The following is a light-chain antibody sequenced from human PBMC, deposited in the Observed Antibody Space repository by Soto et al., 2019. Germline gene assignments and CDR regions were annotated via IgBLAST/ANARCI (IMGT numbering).Light chain of an antibody. Sequence: HSALTQPPSASGSPGQSVTISCTGTSSDIGGYNFVSWYQQHPGKAPKLMIDEVNKRPSGVPDRFSGSKSGNTASLTVSGLEAEDEADYYGSSYADTNNLVFGGGTKVTVL. CDR2: EVN. J-gene: IGLJ2*01. V-gene: IGLV2-8*01. CDR1: SSDIGGYNF. CDR3: SSYADTNNLV.